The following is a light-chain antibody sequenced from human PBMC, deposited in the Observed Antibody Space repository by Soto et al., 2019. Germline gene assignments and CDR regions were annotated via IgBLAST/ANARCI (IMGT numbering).Light chain of an antibody. V-gene: IGKV3-20*01. CDR2: GAS. J-gene: IGKJ1*01. CDR3: QQYGISWT. Sequence: EIVLTQSPGTLSLSPGERATLSCRASQSVSSSYLAWYQQKPGQAPRLLIYGASSRATGIHDRFSGSGSGTDFTLTISRLEPEDFAVYYCQQYGISWTFGQGTKVEIK. CDR1: QSVSSSY.